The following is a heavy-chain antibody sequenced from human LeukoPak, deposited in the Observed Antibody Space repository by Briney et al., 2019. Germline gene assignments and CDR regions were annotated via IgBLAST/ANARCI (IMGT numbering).Heavy chain of an antibody. J-gene: IGHJ4*02. D-gene: IGHD5-18*01. CDR1: GYTLTELS. CDR3: ATWYSYGYYFDY. Sequence: ASVEVSCKVSGYTLTELSMHWVRQAPGKGLEWMGGFDPEDGETIYAQKFQGRVTMTEDTSTDTAYMELSSLRSEDTAVYYCATWYSYGYYFDYWGQGTLVTVSS. V-gene: IGHV1-24*01. CDR2: FDPEDGET.